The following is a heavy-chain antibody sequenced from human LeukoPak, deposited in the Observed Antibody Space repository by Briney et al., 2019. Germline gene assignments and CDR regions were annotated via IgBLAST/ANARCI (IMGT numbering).Heavy chain of an antibody. CDR1: GYTFTAYY. CDR2: INPSGGST. Sequence: GASVKVSCKASGYTFTAYYMHWVRQAPGQGLEWMGLINPSGGSTSYAQKFQGTVTMTRDMSTSTDYMELSSLRSEDTAVYYCARDSSVEDTAWWFDPWGQGTLVTVSS. J-gene: IGHJ5*02. V-gene: IGHV1-46*01. CDR3: ARDSSVEDTAWWFDP. D-gene: IGHD3-10*01.